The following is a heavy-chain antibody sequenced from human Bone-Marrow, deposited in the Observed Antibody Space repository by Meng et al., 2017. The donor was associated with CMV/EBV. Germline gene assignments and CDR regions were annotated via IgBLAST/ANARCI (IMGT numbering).Heavy chain of an antibody. J-gene: IGHJ4*02. V-gene: IGHV1-8*01. CDR2: MNPNSGNA. CDR1: GNTFTSYD. D-gene: IGHD6-13*01. Sequence: ASVKVSCKASGNTFTSYDINWVRQATGQGLEWMGWMNPNSGNAGYAQKLQGRVTMTWNTSISTAYMELSSLRSGDTAVYYCARYSSIPFDFWGQGTLVTVSS. CDR3: ARYSSIPFDF.